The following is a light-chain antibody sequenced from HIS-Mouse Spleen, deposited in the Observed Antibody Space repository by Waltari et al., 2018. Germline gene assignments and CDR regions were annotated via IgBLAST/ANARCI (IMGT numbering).Light chain of an antibody. CDR2: GAS. Sequence: EIVLTQSPGTLSLPPGEQAYLSCRASQSVSSSYLAWYQQKPGQAPRLLIYGASSRATGIPDRFSGSGSGTDFTLTISRLEPEDFAVYYCQQYGSSPSFGQGTKLEIK. V-gene: IGKV3-20*01. CDR1: QSVSSSY. J-gene: IGKJ2*01. CDR3: QQYGSSPS.